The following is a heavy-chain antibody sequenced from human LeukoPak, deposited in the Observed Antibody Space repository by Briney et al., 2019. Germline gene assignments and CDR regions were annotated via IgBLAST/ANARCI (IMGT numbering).Heavy chain of an antibody. D-gene: IGHD5-24*01. CDR3: AMDSAWLPLKFDY. CDR2: LYSGGST. V-gene: IGHV3-66*01. Sequence: PGGSLRLSCAASGFVVSTNYMSWVRQAPGKGLEWVSVLYSGGSTYYTDSVKGRFTIPRDNSNNTLYLQMNNLRAEDTAVYYCAMDSAWLPLKFDYWGPGTLVAVST. CDR1: GFVVSTNY. J-gene: IGHJ4*02.